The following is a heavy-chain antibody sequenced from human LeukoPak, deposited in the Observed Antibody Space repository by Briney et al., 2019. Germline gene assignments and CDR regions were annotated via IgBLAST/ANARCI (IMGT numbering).Heavy chain of an antibody. D-gene: IGHD3-16*02. V-gene: IGHV4-31*03. CDR2: IYGSGST. CDR1: GGSISSGGYY. J-gene: IGHJ2*01. Sequence: SQTLSLTCTVSGGSISSGGYYWSWIRQHPGKGLEWIGYIYGSGSTYYNPALKSRFTISGDTSKNQFSLNLSSVTAADTAVYFCASYRNGWYFDLWGRGTQVTVSS. CDR3: ASYRNGWYFDL.